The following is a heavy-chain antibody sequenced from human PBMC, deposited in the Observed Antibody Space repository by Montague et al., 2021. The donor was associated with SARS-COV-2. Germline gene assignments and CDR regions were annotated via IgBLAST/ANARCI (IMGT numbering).Heavy chain of an antibody. D-gene: IGHD5-12*01. Sequence: QSGSEVKKPGESLKISCKVSGYSFTSYWIGWVRQMPGKGLEWMGXIYPGDSGTRYSPSFQGQVTISADKSIRTACLQWSSLKAPDTAMYYCARRYSGYAMDYGGQGTLVTVSS. CDR3: ARRYSGYAMDY. J-gene: IGHJ4*02. V-gene: IGHV5-51*01. CDR1: GYSFTSYW. CDR2: IYPGDSGT.